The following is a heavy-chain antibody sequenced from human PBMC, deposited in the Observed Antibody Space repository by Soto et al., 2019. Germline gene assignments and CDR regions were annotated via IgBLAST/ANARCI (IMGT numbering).Heavy chain of an antibody. V-gene: IGHV3-33*01. D-gene: IGHD6-13*01. J-gene: IGHJ6*02. CDR1: GFTFNHNA. CDR2: IWYDGSEK. CDR3: ARDGQQQAPYALDV. Sequence: QVQLVESGGGVVQPGRSLRLSCAASGFTFNHNAMHWVRQAAGKGLEWVAQIWYDGSEKYYTDSVKGRFTISRDNFKNTVFLQMDSLRVEDTVVYYCARDGQQQAPYALDVWGQGTTVIVSS.